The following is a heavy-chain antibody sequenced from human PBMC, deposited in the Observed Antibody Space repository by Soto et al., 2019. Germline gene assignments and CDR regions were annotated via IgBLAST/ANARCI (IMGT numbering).Heavy chain of an antibody. J-gene: IGHJ4*02. CDR2: ISYDGSNK. D-gene: IGHD2-2*01. Sequence: QVQLVESGGGVVQPGRSLRLSCAASGFTFTSYAMHWVRQTPGKGLEGVALISYDGSNKYYADSVKGRFTISRDNSKNTLYLQMNSLRADDTAVYYCARDRGNSFWYFDYWGQGTLATVSS. CDR1: GFTFTSYA. CDR3: ARDRGNSFWYFDY. V-gene: IGHV3-30-3*01.